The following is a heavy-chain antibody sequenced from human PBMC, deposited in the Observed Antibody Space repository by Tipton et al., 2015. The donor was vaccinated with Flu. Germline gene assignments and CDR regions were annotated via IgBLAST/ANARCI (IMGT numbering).Heavy chain of an antibody. Sequence: SLRLSCAASGFTFSSYAMTWVRQAPGKGLEWVSSISDTSRTTYYADSVKGRFTISRDNSKNTLYLQMNSLRAEDTAVYFCAKASVTVYGVAPLDYWGQGTLVTVSS. CDR1: GFTFSSYA. V-gene: IGHV3-23*01. D-gene: IGHD3-3*01. J-gene: IGHJ4*02. CDR2: ISDTSRTT. CDR3: AKASVTVYGVAPLDY.